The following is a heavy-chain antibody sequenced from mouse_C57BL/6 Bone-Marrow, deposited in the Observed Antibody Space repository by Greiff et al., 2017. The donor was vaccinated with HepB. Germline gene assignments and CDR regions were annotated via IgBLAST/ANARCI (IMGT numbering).Heavy chain of an antibody. Sequence: VQLQQSGAELVKPGASVKLSCTASGFNIKDYYMHWVKQRTEQGLEWIGRIDPEDGETTYAPKFQGKATITADTSSNTAYLQLSSLTSEDTAVYYCARGNYYTWFAYWGQGTLVTVSA. CDR2: IDPEDGET. V-gene: IGHV14-2*01. J-gene: IGHJ3*01. CDR1: GFNIKDYY. CDR3: ARGNYYTWFAY. D-gene: IGHD1-1*01.